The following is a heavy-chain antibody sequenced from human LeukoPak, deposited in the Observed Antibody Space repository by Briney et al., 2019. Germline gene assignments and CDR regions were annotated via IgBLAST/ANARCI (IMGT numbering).Heavy chain of an antibody. J-gene: IGHJ6*02. CDR3: AREVGIRDYYYGMDV. CDR2: IYYSGST. CDR1: GGSISSYY. V-gene: IGHV4-59*01. Sequence: SETLSLTCTVSGGSISSYYWSWIRQPPGKGLEWIGYIYYSGSTNYNPSLKSRVTISVDTSKTQFSLKLSSVTAAETAVYYCAREVGIRDYYYGMDVWGQGTTVAVSS. D-gene: IGHD1-1*01.